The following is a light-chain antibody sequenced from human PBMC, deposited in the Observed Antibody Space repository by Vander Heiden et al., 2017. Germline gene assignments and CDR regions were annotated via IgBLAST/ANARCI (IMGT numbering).Light chain of an antibody. V-gene: IGLV2-11*01. CDR1: SSAVGGYNY. J-gene: IGLJ2*01. Sequence: QSALTQPRSVSGSPGQSVTISCTGTSSAVGGYNYVFWYQQHPGTPPIVMIDDVSKRPSVSSDLFSVSKSGTTASLTIFGLKAADDADYYCSPDAGSYTLVFGGGTKRTVL. CDR2: DVS. CDR3: SPDAGSYTLV.